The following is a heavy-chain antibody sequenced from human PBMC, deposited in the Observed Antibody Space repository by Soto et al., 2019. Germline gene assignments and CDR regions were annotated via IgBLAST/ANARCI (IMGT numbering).Heavy chain of an antibody. D-gene: IGHD4-17*01. Sequence: VRLLESGGGLVQPGGSLRLSCVASGFTFISCAMSWVRQAPGKGLGWVSAVSGSGGSTYYADSVKCRFTISRDNSKNTLYLQMNSLRAEDTAVYYCAKKSAPVTTPSDYLGQGTLVTVSS. CDR3: AKKSAPVTTPSDY. CDR1: GFTFISCA. J-gene: IGHJ4*02. CDR2: VSGSGGST. V-gene: IGHV3-23*01.